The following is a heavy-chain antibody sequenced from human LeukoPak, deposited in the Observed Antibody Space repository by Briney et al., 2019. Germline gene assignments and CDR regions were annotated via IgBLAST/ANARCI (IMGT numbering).Heavy chain of an antibody. Sequence: GGSLRLSCAASGFTFSSYHFHWVRQAPGKGLEWVSSISSDSSSFKYYAHSVQGRFTISRDNARDSMYLQMNSLRAEDTAVYYCARGTNWSPLDFDYWGQGSLVTVSS. CDR3: ARGTNWSPLDFDY. CDR2: ISSDSSSFK. V-gene: IGHV3-21*04. J-gene: IGHJ4*02. D-gene: IGHD1-20*01. CDR1: GFTFSSYH.